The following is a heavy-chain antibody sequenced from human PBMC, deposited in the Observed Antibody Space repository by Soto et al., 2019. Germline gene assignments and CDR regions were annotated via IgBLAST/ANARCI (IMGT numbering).Heavy chain of an antibody. Sequence: ASVKVSCKASGFTFTSSAMQWVRQARGQRLEWIGWIVVGSGNTNYAQKFQERVTITRDMSTSTAYMELSSLRSEDTAVYYCAAVGYSPDYFDYWGQGTLVTVSS. CDR1: GFTFTSSA. CDR2: IVVGSGNT. D-gene: IGHD2-15*01. V-gene: IGHV1-58*02. CDR3: AAVGYSPDYFDY. J-gene: IGHJ4*02.